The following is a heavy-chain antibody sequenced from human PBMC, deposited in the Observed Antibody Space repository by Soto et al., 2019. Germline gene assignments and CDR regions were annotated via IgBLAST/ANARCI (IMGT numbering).Heavy chain of an antibody. CDR3: AKFPYGSGNYYNDWFDS. CDR2: ISGSAGST. J-gene: IGHJ5*01. V-gene: IGHV3-23*04. Sequence: EVQLVESGGGLVQPGGSLKLSCAASGFTFSDSAIHWVRQASGKGLEWVSSISGSAGSTHYADYVKGRFTISRDNSKNTLYLQMNSLRAEDTAIFYCAKFPYGSGNYYNDWFDSWGQGTLVTVSS. CDR1: GFTFSDSA. D-gene: IGHD3-10*01.